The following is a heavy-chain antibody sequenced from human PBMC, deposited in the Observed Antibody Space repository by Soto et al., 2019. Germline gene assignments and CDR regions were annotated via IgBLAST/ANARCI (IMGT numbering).Heavy chain of an antibody. J-gene: IGHJ6*02. CDR2: ISGDGGST. CDR3: AKDIAAAGSGYYYYYYGMDV. V-gene: IGHV3-43*02. Sequence: GGSLRLSCAASGFTFDDYAMHWVRQAPGKGLEWVSLISGDGGSTYYADSVKGRFTISRDNSKNSLYLQMNSLRTEDTALYYCAKDIAAAGSGYYYYYYGMDVWGQGTTVTVSS. CDR1: GFTFDDYA. D-gene: IGHD6-13*01.